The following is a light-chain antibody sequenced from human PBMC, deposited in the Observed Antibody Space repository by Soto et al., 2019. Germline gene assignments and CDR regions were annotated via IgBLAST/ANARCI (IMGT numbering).Light chain of an antibody. CDR3: QQYYRYPVT. J-gene: IGKJ2*01. CDR1: QSPNNW. CDR2: DVS. V-gene: IGKV1-5*01. Sequence: MTQYPSTLSASVGERVTITCRASQSPNNWMAWYQQKSGKAPKLLIYDVSTLASGVLSRFSGSVSGTECALTISSLQPDDSATYYCQQYYRYPVTFGQGTKVEVK.